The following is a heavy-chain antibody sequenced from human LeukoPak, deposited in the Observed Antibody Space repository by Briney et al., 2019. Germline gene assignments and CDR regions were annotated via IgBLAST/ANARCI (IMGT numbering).Heavy chain of an antibody. D-gene: IGHD3-10*01. J-gene: IGHJ4*02. CDR3: ARGWFGEPMGDY. Sequence: GGSLRLSCAASGLTFRSYGLHWVRQAPGKGLEWVAVIWYDGSNKYYADSVKGRFTISRDNSKNTLYLQMNSLRAEDTAVYYCARGWFGEPMGDYWGQGTLVTVSS. CDR2: IWYDGSNK. CDR1: GLTFRSYG. V-gene: IGHV3-33*01.